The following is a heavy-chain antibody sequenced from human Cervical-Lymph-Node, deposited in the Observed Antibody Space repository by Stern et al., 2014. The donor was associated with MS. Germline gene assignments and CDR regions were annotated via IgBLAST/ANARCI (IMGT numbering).Heavy chain of an antibody. V-gene: IGHV2-70*04. D-gene: IGHD3-3*01. Sequence: QITLKESGPALLKPTQTLTLTCTFSGFSLVTSGVRVSCIRQPPGKALEWLARIDWNDKTFYNTSLMTRLTISKDTSKNQVVLTMTNVDPVDTATYYCARMMGSGYRHYFDYWGQGTPVTVS. CDR2: IDWNDKT. CDR3: ARMMGSGYRHYFDY. CDR1: GFSLVTSGVR. J-gene: IGHJ4*02.